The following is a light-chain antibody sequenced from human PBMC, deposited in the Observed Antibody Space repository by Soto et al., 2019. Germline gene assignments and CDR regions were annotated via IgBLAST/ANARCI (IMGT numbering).Light chain of an antibody. Sequence: EIVLTQSPVTLSLSPGDRATISCRASQSVSSSYLAWYQQKPGQAPSLLLYGASSRATGIPDRFSGSGSGTDFTLTISRLEPEDVAADYCQQYGRSPFTFGHGTKVDIK. V-gene: IGKV3-20*01. CDR1: QSVSSSY. CDR2: GAS. J-gene: IGKJ3*01. CDR3: QQYGRSPFT.